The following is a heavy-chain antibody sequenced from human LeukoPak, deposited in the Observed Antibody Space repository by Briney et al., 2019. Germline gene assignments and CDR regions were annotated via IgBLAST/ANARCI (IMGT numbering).Heavy chain of an antibody. CDR1: GFTFSRYE. V-gene: IGHV3-48*03. J-gene: IGHJ4*02. D-gene: IGHD5-12*01. CDR2: ISSSGSII. Sequence: GGSLRLSCSASGFTFSRYEMNWVRQAPGKGLEWVSYISSSGSIIYQADSVKGRFIISRDNAKNSLYLQMNSLTAEDAAVYYCARRSGTWRSFDYWGQGTLVTVSS. CDR3: ARRSGTWRSFDY.